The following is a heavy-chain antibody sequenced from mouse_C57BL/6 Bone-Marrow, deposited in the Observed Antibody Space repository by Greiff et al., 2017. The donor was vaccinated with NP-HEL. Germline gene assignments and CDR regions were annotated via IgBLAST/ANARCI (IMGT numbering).Heavy chain of an antibody. CDR2: IDPSDSYT. CDR1: GYTFTSYW. Sequence: VQLQQPGAELVMPGASVKLSCKASGYTFTSYWMHWVKQRPGQGLEWIGEIDPSDSYTNYNHKFKGKSTLTVDKSSSTAYMQLSSLTSEDSAVYYCARGEYYFDYWGQGTTLTVSS. CDR3: ARGEYYFDY. J-gene: IGHJ2*01. V-gene: IGHV1-69*01.